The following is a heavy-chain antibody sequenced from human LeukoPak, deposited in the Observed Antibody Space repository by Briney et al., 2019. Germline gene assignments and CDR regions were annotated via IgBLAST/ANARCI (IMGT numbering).Heavy chain of an antibody. CDR3: ARAGNYDFWSGYYAPGVRYYMDV. Sequence: GASVKVSCKASGYTFTGYYMHWVRQAPGQGLELMGWINPNSGGTNYAQKFQGRVTMTRDTSISTAYMELSRLRSDDKAVYYCARAGNYDFWSGYYAPGVRYYMDVWGKGTTVTVSS. CDR1: GYTFTGYY. CDR2: INPNSGGT. D-gene: IGHD3-3*01. V-gene: IGHV1-2*02. J-gene: IGHJ6*03.